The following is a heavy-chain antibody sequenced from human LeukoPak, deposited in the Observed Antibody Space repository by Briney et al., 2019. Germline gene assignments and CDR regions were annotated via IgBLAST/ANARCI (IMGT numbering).Heavy chain of an antibody. CDR1: GYTFTSYG. Sequence: APVKVSCKASGYTFTSYGISWVRQAPGQGREWMGWSSAYNGNTNYAQKLQGRVTMTTDTSTSTAYMELRSLRSDDTTVYYCAREASTIIVATTDAFDIWGQGTMVTVSS. D-gene: IGHD3-22*01. CDR3: AREASTIIVATTDAFDI. V-gene: IGHV1-18*01. J-gene: IGHJ3*02. CDR2: SSAYNGNT.